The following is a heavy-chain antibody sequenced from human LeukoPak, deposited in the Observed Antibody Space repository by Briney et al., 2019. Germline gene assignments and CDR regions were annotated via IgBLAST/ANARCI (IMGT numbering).Heavy chain of an antibody. J-gene: IGHJ4*02. V-gene: IGHV1-2*02. CDR3: ARGGGSAAGVFDY. Sequence: GASVKVSCKASGYTFTGYYLHWVRQAPGQGLEWMGWINPNSGDTNYAQKFQGRVTMTRHTSISTAYMELRRLRSDDTAVYYCARGGGSAAGVFDYWGQGTLVSVSS. D-gene: IGHD6-13*01. CDR1: GYTFTGYY. CDR2: INPNSGDT.